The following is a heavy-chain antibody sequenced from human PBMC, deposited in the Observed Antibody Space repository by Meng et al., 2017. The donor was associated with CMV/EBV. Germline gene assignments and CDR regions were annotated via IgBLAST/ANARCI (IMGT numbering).Heavy chain of an antibody. CDR3: AREGYCSGGSCNSDY. J-gene: IGHJ4*02. Sequence: GGSLRLSCAASGFTFSSYSMNWVRQAPGKGLEWVSSISSSSSYIYYADSVKGRFTISRNNANNSLYLQMNSLRAEDTAVYYCAREGYCSGGSCNSDYWGQGTLVTVSS. CDR1: GFTFSSYS. D-gene: IGHD2-15*01. V-gene: IGHV3-21*01. CDR2: ISSSSSYI.